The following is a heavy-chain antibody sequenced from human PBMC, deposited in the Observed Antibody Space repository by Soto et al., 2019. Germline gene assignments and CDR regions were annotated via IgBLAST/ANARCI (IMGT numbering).Heavy chain of an antibody. CDR3: ARGGSPKFNWFDP. V-gene: IGHV1-2*02. D-gene: IGHD1-1*01. Sequence: GASVKVSCKASGYTFTGYYMHWVRQAPGRGLEWMGWINPNSGGTNYAQKFQGRVTMTRDTSISTAYMELSRLRSDDTAVYYCARGGSPKFNWFDPWGQGTLVTVSS. CDR1: GYTFTGYY. J-gene: IGHJ5*02. CDR2: INPNSGGT.